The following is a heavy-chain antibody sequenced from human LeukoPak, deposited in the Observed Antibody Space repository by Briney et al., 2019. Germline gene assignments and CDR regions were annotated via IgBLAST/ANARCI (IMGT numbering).Heavy chain of an antibody. Sequence: GGSLRLSWAASGFIFSTQWMHWVRQGPGKGLVWVSGINGDGTSTIYAGSVKGRFTISRDNAKNTLYLQMNSLRADDTAVYYCMRGYDIWGQGTMVTVSS. CDR3: MRGYDI. CDR2: INGDGTST. J-gene: IGHJ3*02. CDR1: GFIFSTQW. V-gene: IGHV3-74*01.